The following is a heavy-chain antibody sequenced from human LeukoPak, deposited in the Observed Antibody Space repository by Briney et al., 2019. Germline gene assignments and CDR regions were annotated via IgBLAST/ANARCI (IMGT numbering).Heavy chain of an antibody. D-gene: IGHD2-2*02. J-gene: IGHJ4*02. CDR1: GFTFSSYG. CDR2: IRYDGSNK. Sequence: PGGSLRLSCAASGFTFSSYGMHWVRQAPGKGLEWVAFIRYDGSNKYYADSVKGRFTISSDNSKNTLYLQMNSLRAEDTAVYYCAKSSDSDIVVVPAAIRLDYWGQGTLVTVSS. CDR3: AKSSDSDIVVVPAAIRLDY. V-gene: IGHV3-30*02.